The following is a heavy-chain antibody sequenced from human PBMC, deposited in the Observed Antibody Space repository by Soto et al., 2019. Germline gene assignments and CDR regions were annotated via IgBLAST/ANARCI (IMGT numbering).Heavy chain of an antibody. CDR3: ARGTTSGWYAFDI. V-gene: IGHV3-30-3*01. J-gene: IGHJ3*02. Sequence: PGGSLRLSCAASGFTFINYAMHWVRQAPGKGLEWVAVISYDGSNKYYADSVKGRFTISRDNSKNTLYLQMNTLRAEDTTLYYCARGTTSGWYAFDIWGQGTMVTVSS. CDR1: GFTFINYA. D-gene: IGHD6-19*01. CDR2: ISYDGSNK.